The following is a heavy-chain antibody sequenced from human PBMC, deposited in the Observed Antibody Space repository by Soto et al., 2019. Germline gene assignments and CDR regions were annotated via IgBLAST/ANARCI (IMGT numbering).Heavy chain of an antibody. CDR1: DDSIDSVNYY. D-gene: IGHD3-9*01. CDR2: IYFRGNT. V-gene: IGHV4-39*01. CDR3: ARLEGLATISYYFDF. Sequence: SETLSLTCSVSDDSIDSVNYYWVLISQTPGKGLEWIGSIYFRGNTYYNPSLQTRVTISLDKSKSQFSLKLNSVTAADSAVYFCARLEGLATISYYFDFWGQGALVTVSS. J-gene: IGHJ4*02.